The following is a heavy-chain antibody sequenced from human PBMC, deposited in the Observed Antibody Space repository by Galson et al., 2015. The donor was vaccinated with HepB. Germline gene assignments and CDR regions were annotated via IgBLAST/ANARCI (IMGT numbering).Heavy chain of an antibody. J-gene: IGHJ6*02. D-gene: IGHD1-20*01. CDR2: ISGSGGST. Sequence: SLRLSCAASGFTSSSYAMSWVRQAPGKGLEWVSAISGSGGSTYYADSVKGRFTISRDNSKNTLYLQMNSLRAEDTAVYYCARDRSNWNDGRTEGMDVWGQGTTVTVSS. CDR1: GFTSSSYA. CDR3: ARDRSNWNDGRTEGMDV. V-gene: IGHV3-23*01.